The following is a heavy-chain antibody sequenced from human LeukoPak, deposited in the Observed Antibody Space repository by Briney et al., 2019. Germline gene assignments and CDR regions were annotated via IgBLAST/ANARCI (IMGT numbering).Heavy chain of an antibody. V-gene: IGHV3-23*01. CDR2: TSGSGAST. Sequence: GGSLRLSCAAYGFAFSSYAMGWVRQAPGKGREWVSATSGSGASTYYADSVKGRFTISRDNSKNTLYLQMNSLRAEDTAVYYCAKRGTTNDYWGQGTLVTVSS. CDR1: GFAFSSYA. D-gene: IGHD1-1*01. CDR3: AKRGTTNDY. J-gene: IGHJ4*02.